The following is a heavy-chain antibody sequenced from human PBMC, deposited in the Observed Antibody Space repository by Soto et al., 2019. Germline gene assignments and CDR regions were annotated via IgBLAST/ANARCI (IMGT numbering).Heavy chain of an antibody. CDR1: GYTFTSYD. CDR3: ARGHRIAARLSLGY. D-gene: IGHD6-6*01. CDR2: MNPNSGNT. J-gene: IGHJ4*02. Sequence: GASVKVSCKASGYTFTSYDINWVRQATGQGLEWMGWMNPNSGNTGYAQKFQGRVTMTRNTSISTAYMELSSLRSEDTAVYYCARGHRIAARLSLGYWGRGTLVTVSS. V-gene: IGHV1-8*01.